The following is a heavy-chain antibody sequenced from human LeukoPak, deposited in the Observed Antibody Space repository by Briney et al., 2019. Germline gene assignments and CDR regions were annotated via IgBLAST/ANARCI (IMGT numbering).Heavy chain of an antibody. CDR2: VYSSGST. CDR3: AKERSFGTWLGDY. J-gene: IGHJ4*02. D-gene: IGHD2/OR15-2a*01. Sequence: SETLSLTCTVSGGSISNYYWSWIRQPAGKGLEWIGRVYSSGSTNYNPSLKSRVTMSVDTSKNQFSLKLSSVTAADTAVYYCAKERSFGTWLGDYWGQGTLVTVSS. CDR1: GGSISNYY. V-gene: IGHV4-4*07.